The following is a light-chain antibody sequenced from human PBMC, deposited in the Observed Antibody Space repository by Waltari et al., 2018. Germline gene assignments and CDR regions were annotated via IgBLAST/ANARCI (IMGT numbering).Light chain of an antibody. CDR3: SSYISSDTLEL. V-gene: IGLV2-14*03. Sequence: QSALTQPASVSGSPGQSLPISCTGTSSYVGGYNYASWYQQHPGKAPKLIIFYVSNRPSGVSIRFSGSKSGNAASLTISGLQAQDEADYYCSSYISSDTLELFGGGTSLTVL. J-gene: IGLJ2*01. CDR1: SSYVGGYNY. CDR2: YVS.